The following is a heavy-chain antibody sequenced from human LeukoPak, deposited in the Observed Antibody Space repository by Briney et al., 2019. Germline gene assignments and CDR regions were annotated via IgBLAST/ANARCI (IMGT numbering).Heavy chain of an antibody. CDR1: GFTFSSYG. J-gene: IGHJ6*03. Sequence: GRSLRLSCAASGFTFSSYGMHWVRQPPGKGLEWAAFIRYDGSHKYYADSVKGRFTISRDNSKNTLYPQMNSLRAEDTAVYYCAKGSGYEHNYYYYYMDVWGKGTTVTISS. CDR3: AKGSGYEHNYYYYYMDV. CDR2: IRYDGSHK. V-gene: IGHV3-30*02. D-gene: IGHD5-12*01.